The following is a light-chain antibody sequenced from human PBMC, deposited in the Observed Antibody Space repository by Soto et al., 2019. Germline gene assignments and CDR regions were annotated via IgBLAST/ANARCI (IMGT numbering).Light chain of an antibody. V-gene: IGKV1-12*01. J-gene: IGKJ4*01. Sequence: DIQMTQAPSSVSASVGDRVTITCRASQDISTWLAWFQQKPGEAPRLLIYTASTLHSGIPSRFSGSGSGTDFQLTISSLQPEDFATYYCQQGNSFPLTFGGGTKVEI. CDR3: QQGNSFPLT. CDR2: TAS. CDR1: QDISTW.